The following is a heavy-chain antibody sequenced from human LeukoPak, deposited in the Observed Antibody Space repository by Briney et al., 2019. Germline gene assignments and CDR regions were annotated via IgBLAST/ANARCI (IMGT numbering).Heavy chain of an antibody. CDR2: INHSGST. V-gene: IGHV4-34*01. Sequence: SETLSLTCAVYGEYFSTYYYSWIRQPPGKGLEWIGEINHSGSTNYNPSLKSRVTISVDTSKNQFSLKLSSVTAADTAVYYCARDGSMITFGGVIVWGQGTLVTVSS. CDR3: ARDGSMITFGGVIV. D-gene: IGHD3-16*02. CDR1: GEYFSTYY. J-gene: IGHJ4*02.